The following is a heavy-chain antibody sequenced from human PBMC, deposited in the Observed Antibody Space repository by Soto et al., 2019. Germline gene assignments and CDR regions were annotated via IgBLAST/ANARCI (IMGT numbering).Heavy chain of an antibody. V-gene: IGHV3-23*01. CDR3: AKLVVLWFGELYDGMDV. D-gene: IGHD3-10*01. CDR2: ISGSGGST. J-gene: IGHJ6*02. Sequence: VRQAPGKGLEWVSAISGSGGSTYYADSVKGRFTISRDNSKNTLYLQMNSLRAEDTAVYYCAKLVVLWFGELYDGMDVWGQGTTVTVSS.